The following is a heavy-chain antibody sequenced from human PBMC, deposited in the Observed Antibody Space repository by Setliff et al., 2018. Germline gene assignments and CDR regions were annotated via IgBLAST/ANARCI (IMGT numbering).Heavy chain of an antibody. D-gene: IGHD1-1*01. CDR2: INSDGSST. Sequence: GGSLRLSCAASGFSFSNYWMHWVRQAPEKGLVWVSRINSDGSSTNYADSVKGQFTVSRDNAKNTLYLQMNSLRAEDTAVYYCARDGHNVYYFDYWGLGTLVTVSS. J-gene: IGHJ4*02. CDR1: GFSFSNYW. CDR3: ARDGHNVYYFDY. V-gene: IGHV3-74*01.